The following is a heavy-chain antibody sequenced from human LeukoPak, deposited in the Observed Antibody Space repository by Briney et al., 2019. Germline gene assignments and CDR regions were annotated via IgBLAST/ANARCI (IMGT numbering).Heavy chain of an antibody. CDR3: ARVGEYYDILSGYQNSYFDL. D-gene: IGHD3-9*01. Sequence: PGGSLRLSCAASGFTFSSYSMNWVRQAPGKGLEWVSSISSSSSYIYYADSVKGRFTISRDNAKNSLYLQMNSLRAEDTAVYYCARVGEYYDILSGYQNSYFDLWGRGTLVTVSS. J-gene: IGHJ2*01. CDR1: GFTFSSYS. V-gene: IGHV3-21*01. CDR2: ISSSSSYI.